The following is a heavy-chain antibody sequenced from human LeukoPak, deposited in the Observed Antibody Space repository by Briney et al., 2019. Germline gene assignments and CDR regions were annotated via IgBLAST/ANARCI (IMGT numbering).Heavy chain of an antibody. V-gene: IGHV3-33*01. D-gene: IGHD6-19*01. CDR1: GFTFGSFG. CDR2: IWFDGRRE. CDR3: ARSPRSSSGLDY. Sequence: GGSLRLSCVASGFTFGSFGFNWVRQAPGNGLEWVTLIWFDGRREDYIDSVKGRFTVSRDDSENTVYLQMSNLRVEDTAVYYCARSPRSSSGLDYWGQGTLVAVSS. J-gene: IGHJ4*02.